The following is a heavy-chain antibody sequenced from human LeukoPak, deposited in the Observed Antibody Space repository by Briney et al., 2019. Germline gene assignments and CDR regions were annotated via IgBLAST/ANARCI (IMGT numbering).Heavy chain of an antibody. D-gene: IGHD6-13*01. CDR2: INPNSGGT. J-gene: IGHJ4*02. Sequence: ASVKVSCKAPGYTFTGYYMHWVRQAPGQGLEWMGWINPNSGGTNYAQKFQGRVTMTRDTSISTAYMELSRLRSDDTAVYYCARALYSSSWYSGYWGQGTLVTVSS. V-gene: IGHV1-2*02. CDR3: ARALYSSSWYSGY. CDR1: GYTFTGYY.